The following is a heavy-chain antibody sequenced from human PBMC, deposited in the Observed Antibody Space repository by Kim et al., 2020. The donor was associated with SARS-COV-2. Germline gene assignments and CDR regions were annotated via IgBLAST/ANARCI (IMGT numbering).Heavy chain of an antibody. D-gene: IGHD1-26*01. Sequence: GGSLRLSCEASGFIFRSFWMHWVRQVPGEGLVWVARISDDGRTTDYADSVKGRFAISRDDARNALFLQMNRLRGDDTAVYYCGRDLSGMSDYWGQGTLVTVSA. CDR2: ISDDGRTT. V-gene: IGHV3-74*01. J-gene: IGHJ4*02. CDR3: GRDLSGMSDY. CDR1: GFIFRSFW.